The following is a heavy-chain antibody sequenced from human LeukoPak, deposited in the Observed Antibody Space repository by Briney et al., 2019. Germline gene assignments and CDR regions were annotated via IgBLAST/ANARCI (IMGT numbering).Heavy chain of an antibody. Sequence: SETLSLTCTVSGVSISSYYWSWIRQPPGKGLEWIGYIYYSGSTNYNPSLKSRVTLSLDTSKNQFSLKLKSVTAADTAVYFCATRADWFDPWGQGTLVTVSS. J-gene: IGHJ5*02. V-gene: IGHV4-59*12. CDR2: IYYSGST. CDR1: GVSISSYY. CDR3: ATRADWFDP.